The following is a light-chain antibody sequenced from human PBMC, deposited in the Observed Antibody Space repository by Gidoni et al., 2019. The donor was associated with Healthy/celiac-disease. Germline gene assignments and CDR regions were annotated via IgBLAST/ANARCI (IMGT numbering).Light chain of an antibody. CDR3: RQSGSSPYT. V-gene: IGKV3-20*01. J-gene: IGKJ2*01. Sequence: IVLTQSPGTLSLSPGERATLSCRASQSVTNNYLAWYQQKPGQAPRLVIYDASNRATGIPDRFSGSGSGPDFTLTISILEPEDFAVYYCRQSGSSPYTFCQGSKLEIK. CDR1: QSVTNNY. CDR2: DAS.